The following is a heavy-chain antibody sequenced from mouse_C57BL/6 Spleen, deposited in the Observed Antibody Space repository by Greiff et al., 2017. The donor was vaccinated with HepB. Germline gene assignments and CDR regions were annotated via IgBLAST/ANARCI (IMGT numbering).Heavy chain of an antibody. CDR2: INPNNGGT. J-gene: IGHJ2*01. D-gene: IGHD1-1*01. V-gene: IGHV1-22*01. CDR3: ARGYYGSSYQYYFDY. CDR1: GYTFTDYN. Sequence: EVQLQQSGPELVKPGASVKMSCKASGYTFTDYNMHWVKQSHGKSLEWIGYINPNNGGTSYNQKFKGKATLTVNKSSSTAYMELRSLTSEDSAVYYCARGYYGSSYQYYFDYWGQGTTLTVSS.